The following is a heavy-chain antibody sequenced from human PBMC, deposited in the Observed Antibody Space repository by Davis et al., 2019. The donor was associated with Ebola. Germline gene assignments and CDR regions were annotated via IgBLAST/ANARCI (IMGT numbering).Heavy chain of an antibody. J-gene: IGHJ4*02. Sequence: ASVKVSCKASGYTFTGYYMHWVRQAPGQGLEWMGWINPNSGGTNYAQKFQGWVTMTRDTSISTAYMELSRLRSDDTAVYYCARGRYCSSTSCSFDYWGQGTLVAVSS. CDR2: INPNSGGT. V-gene: IGHV1-2*04. D-gene: IGHD2-2*01. CDR3: ARGRYCSSTSCSFDY. CDR1: GYTFTGYY.